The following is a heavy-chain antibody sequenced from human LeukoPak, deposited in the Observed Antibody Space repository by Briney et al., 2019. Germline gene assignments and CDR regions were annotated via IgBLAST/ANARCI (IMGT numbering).Heavy chain of an antibody. J-gene: IGHJ4*02. CDR3: APTSGWSYYFDY. Sequence: ASVKVSCKASGYTFTGYYMHWVRQAPGQGLERMGCVNPNTGCTIYAQKFQVRVPMTRDTSNSTAYMELGRLRSDDTAVYYCAPTSGWSYYFDYWGQGTLVTVSS. D-gene: IGHD6-19*01. CDR2: VNPNTGCT. CDR1: GYTFTGYY. V-gene: IGHV1-2*02.